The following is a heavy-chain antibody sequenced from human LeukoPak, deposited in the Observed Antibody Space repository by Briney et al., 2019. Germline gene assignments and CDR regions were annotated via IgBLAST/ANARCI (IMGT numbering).Heavy chain of an antibody. CDR1: GFTFSGYA. Sequence: GGSLRLPCSASGFTFSGYAMHWVRQAPGKGLDYVSTISGNGAGTDYADSVKGRFTISRDTSNTLYLQMTSLRVEDTAVYYCARSSTGCPDYWGQGTLVTVSS. J-gene: IGHJ4*02. D-gene: IGHD2-2*01. CDR2: ISGNGAGT. V-gene: IGHV3-64D*06. CDR3: ARSSTGCPDY.